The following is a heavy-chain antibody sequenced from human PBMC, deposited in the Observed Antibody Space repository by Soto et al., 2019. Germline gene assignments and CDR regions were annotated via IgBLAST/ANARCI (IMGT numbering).Heavy chain of an antibody. CDR1: GFTFNSYS. CDR2: MSRSSRYI. CDR3: ARDGRGYYYYYGMDV. J-gene: IGHJ6*02. Sequence: EVQLVESGGGLVKPGGSLRLSCAASGFTFNSYSMNWVRQAPGKGLEWVSSMSRSSRYIYYADSVKGRFTISRDNAKNSVYLQMNSLRAEDTAVYYCARDGRGYYYYYGMDVWGQGTTVTVSS. D-gene: IGHD1-1*01. V-gene: IGHV3-21*01.